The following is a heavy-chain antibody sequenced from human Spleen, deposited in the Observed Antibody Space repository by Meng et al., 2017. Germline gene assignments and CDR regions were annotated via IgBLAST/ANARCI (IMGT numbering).Heavy chain of an antibody. J-gene: IGHJ4*02. CDR2: ISRSSSDI. Sequence: GGSLRLSCAASGFTLSDYYMTWIRQAPGKGLEWVSSISRSSSDIYYADSVKGRFSISRDNAKNSLYLQMNSLRAEDTAVYYCARASGYGIDYWGQGTLVTVSS. D-gene: IGHD5-12*01. V-gene: IGHV3-11*06. CDR1: GFTLSDYY. CDR3: ARASGYGIDY.